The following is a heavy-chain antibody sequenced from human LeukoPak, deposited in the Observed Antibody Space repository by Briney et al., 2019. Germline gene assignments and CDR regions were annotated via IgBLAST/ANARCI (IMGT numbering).Heavy chain of an antibody. J-gene: IGHJ4*02. Sequence: ASVKVSCKASGYTFTGYYMHWVRQAPGQGLEWMGRINPNSSGTNYAQKFQGRVTMTRDTSISTAYMELSRLRSDDTAVYYCARVRGVGGYSDYWGQGTLVTVSS. CDR2: INPNSSGT. D-gene: IGHD2-15*01. CDR1: GYTFTGYY. CDR3: ARVRGVGGYSDY. V-gene: IGHV1-2*06.